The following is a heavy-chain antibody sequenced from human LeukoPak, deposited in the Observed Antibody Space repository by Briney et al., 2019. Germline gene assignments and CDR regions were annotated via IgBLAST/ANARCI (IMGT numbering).Heavy chain of an antibody. CDR3: ARGEYSNGYPYRLDS. D-gene: IGHD3-16*01. CDR1: RYTFTDYY. V-gene: IGHV1-2*02. Sequence: ASVKVSCKASRYTFTDYYMHWVRQASGQGPEWMGWINPKSGDASYNQAFQGRVTMTRDTSISTAYMELNRLRSDDTAMYYCARGEYSNGYPYRLDSWGQGTLVTVSS. J-gene: IGHJ4*02. CDR2: INPKSGDA.